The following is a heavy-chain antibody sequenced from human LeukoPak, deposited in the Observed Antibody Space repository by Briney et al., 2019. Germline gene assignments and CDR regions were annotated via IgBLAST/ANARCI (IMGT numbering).Heavy chain of an antibody. J-gene: IGHJ3*02. CDR2: IYYSGST. CDR3: AVPLGYYGSGSYFPTDAFDI. CDR1: GGSISYYY. V-gene: IGHV4-59*01. Sequence: PSETLSLTCTVSGGSISYYYWSWIRQPPGKGLEWIGYIYYSGSTNYNPSLKSRVTISLDTSKKQFSLKLSSVTAADTAVYYCAVPLGYYGSGSYFPTDAFDIWGQGTMVTVSS. D-gene: IGHD3-10*01.